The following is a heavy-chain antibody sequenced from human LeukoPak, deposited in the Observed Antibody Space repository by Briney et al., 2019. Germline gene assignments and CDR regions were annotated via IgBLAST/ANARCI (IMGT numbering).Heavy chain of an antibody. CDR1: GFTFSSYA. J-gene: IGHJ4*02. Sequence: GGSLRLSCAASGFTFSSYAMSWVRQAPGKGLEWVSAITGSGGSTYYADSVKGRFTISRDNSKNTLYLQMNSLRAEDTAVYYCAKTHSGSYASFDYWGQGTLVTVSS. CDR3: AKTHSGSYASFDY. V-gene: IGHV3-23*01. D-gene: IGHD1-26*01. CDR2: ITGSGGST.